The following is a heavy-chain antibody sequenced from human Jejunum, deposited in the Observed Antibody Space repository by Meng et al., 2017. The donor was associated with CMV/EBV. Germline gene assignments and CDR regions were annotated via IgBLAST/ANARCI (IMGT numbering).Heavy chain of an antibody. V-gene: IGHV3-11*06. Sequence: VESGVGLCRPGGSRATSCAASGLTFAGYYMNCILQVPGKGLEWVSSVSSVSSYTNYADSVKGRFTISRDNAKNSLYLQMNSLRAEDTAVYYCARDRYCTNGVCYTHFDSWGQGTLVTVSS. CDR1: GLTFAGYY. D-gene: IGHD2-8*01. CDR3: ARDRYCTNGVCYTHFDS. J-gene: IGHJ4*02. CDR2: VSSVSSYT.